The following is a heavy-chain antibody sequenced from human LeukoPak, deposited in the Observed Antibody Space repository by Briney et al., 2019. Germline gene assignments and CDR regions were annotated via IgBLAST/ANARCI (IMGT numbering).Heavy chain of an antibody. J-gene: IGHJ5*02. CDR3: ARDHYGSGTTNWFDP. V-gene: IGHV3-74*01. D-gene: IGHD3-10*01. CDR2: IKTDGSTT. Sequence: PGGSLRLSCAVSGFTFSSYWMHWVRQAPGKGLVWVSHIKTDGSTTAYADSVKGRFTISRDNAKNTLYLQMNSLRAEDTGVYYCARDHYGSGTTNWFDPWGQGTLVTVSS. CDR1: GFTFSSYW.